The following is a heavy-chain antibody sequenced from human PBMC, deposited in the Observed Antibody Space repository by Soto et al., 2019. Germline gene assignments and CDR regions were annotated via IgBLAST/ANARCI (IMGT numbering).Heavy chain of an antibody. J-gene: IGHJ4*02. Sequence: QVQLQQWGAGLLKPSETLSLTCAVYGGSFSTDYWSWIRQPPGKGLEWIGEINPSGGTNYNPSIKSRVTISVATSKNQCSLKLSSVTAADTAVYYCARVLAARASRDFDYWGQGTLVTVSS. V-gene: IGHV4-34*01. CDR2: INPSGGT. CDR1: GGSFSTDY. D-gene: IGHD6-6*01. CDR3: ARVLAARASRDFDY.